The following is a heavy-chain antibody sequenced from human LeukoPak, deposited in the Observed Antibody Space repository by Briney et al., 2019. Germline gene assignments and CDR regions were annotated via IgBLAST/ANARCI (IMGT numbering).Heavy chain of an antibody. J-gene: IGHJ6*04. V-gene: IGHV3-64*01. D-gene: IGHD5-24*01. CDR1: GFTFSSYA. Sequence: PGGSLRLSCAASGFTFSSYAMHWVRQAPGKGLEYVSAISSNGGSTYYANSVKGRFTISRDNSKNTLYLQMGSLRAEDMAVYYCARVSPLFRDGYQNYYYYGMDVWGKGTTVTVSS. CDR3: ARVSPLFRDGYQNYYYYGMDV. CDR2: ISSNGGST.